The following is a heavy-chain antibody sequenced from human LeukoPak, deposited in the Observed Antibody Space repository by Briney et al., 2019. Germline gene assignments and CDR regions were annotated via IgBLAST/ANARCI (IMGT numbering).Heavy chain of an antibody. D-gene: IGHD5-12*01. CDR1: GYSFTAAYN. V-gene: IGHV1-2*02. J-gene: IGHJ4*02. CDR2: INPSSGDT. Sequence: ASLKVSCKASGYSFTAAYNIHWLRQAPGQGPEFMGWINPSSGDTRYAQKFQGRVTVTRETVISTAYMELSSLTSDDTAVYYCARDPRGTYDYWGQGTLVTVSS. CDR3: ARDPRGTYDY.